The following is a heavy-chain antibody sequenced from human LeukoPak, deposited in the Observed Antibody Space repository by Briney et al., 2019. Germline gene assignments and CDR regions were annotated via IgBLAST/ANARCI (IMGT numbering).Heavy chain of an antibody. D-gene: IGHD5-12*01. CDR3: ARSGSGYLRYYFDY. V-gene: IGHV4-39*07. CDR2: IYYSGST. CDR1: GGSISSGSYY. Sequence: SETLSLTCTVSGGSISSGSYYWSWIRQPPGKGLEWIGSIYYSGSTYYNPSLKSRVTISVDTSKNQFSLKLSSVTAADTAVYYCARSGSGYLRYYFDYWGQGTLVTVSP. J-gene: IGHJ4*02.